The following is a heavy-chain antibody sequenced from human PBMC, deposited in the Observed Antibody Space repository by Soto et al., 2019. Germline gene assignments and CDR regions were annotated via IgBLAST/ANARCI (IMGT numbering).Heavy chain of an antibody. V-gene: IGHV3-13*04. CDR2: IGTAGDT. D-gene: IGHD3-22*01. CDR1: GFTFSSYD. Sequence: GGSLRLSCAASGFTFSSYDMHWVRQATGKGLEWVSAIGTAGDTYYPGSVKGRFTISRENAKNSFYLQMNSLRAGDTAVYYCARATYYYDSSGLRAPVFDYWGQGTLVTVSS. CDR3: ARATYYYDSSGLRAPVFDY. J-gene: IGHJ4*02.